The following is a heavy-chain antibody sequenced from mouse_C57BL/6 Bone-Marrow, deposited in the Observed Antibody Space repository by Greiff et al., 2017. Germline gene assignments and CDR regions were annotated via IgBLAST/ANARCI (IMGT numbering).Heavy chain of an antibody. D-gene: IGHD2-14*01. V-gene: IGHV14-4*01. CDR2: IDPENGDT. CDR3: TTRLGYAMDY. CDR1: GFNIKDDY. J-gene: IGHJ4*01. Sequence: DVQLVESGAELVRPGASVKLSCTASGFNIKDDYMHWVKQRPEQGLEWIGWIDPENGDTEYASKFQGKATITADTSSNTAYLQLSSLTSEDTAVYYCTTRLGYAMDYWGQGTSVTVSS.